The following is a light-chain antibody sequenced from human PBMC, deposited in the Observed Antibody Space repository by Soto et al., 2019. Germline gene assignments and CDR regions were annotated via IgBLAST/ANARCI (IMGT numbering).Light chain of an antibody. J-gene: IGKJ1*01. CDR3: QQYGSSPWT. Sequence: EIVLTQSPGTLSLSPGERATLSCRASQSVSSSYLAWYQQKPGLAPRLLMYGASSRATGIPDRFIGSGSGTDFTPTLSRLEPEDFAVYYCQQYGSSPWTFGQGTKVEIK. CDR2: GAS. V-gene: IGKV3-20*01. CDR1: QSVSSSY.